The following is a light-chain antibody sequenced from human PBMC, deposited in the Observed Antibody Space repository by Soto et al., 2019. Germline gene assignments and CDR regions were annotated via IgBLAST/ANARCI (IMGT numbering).Light chain of an antibody. CDR1: QDVSSK. CDR3: QQYIRWPLT. J-gene: IGKJ4*01. V-gene: IGKV3D-15*01. CDR2: DAS. Sequence: EMVVTQSPATLSVSPGERVTLSCRTSQDVSSKLAWYQQKPGQPPSLLIYDASTRATGTPARFSGSGSGTEFTLAVSSLQSEDYALYLCQQYIRWPLTFGGGTKVEIK.